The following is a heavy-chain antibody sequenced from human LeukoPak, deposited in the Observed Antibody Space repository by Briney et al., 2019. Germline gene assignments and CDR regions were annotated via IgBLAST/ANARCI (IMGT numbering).Heavy chain of an antibody. Sequence: SDTLSLTCTVSGGSISSYYWSWIRQPPGKGLEWIGYIYYSGSTNYNPSLKSRVTISVDTSKNQFSLKLSSVTAADTAVYYCARGGSGLFDYWGQGTLVTVSS. CDR2: IYYSGST. V-gene: IGHV4-59*01. D-gene: IGHD3-3*01. J-gene: IGHJ4*02. CDR3: ARGGSGLFDY. CDR1: GGSISSYY.